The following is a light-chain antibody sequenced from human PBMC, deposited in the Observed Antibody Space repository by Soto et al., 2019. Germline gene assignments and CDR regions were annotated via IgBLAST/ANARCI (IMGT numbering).Light chain of an antibody. CDR2: AAS. J-gene: IGKJ5*01. Sequence: QSQRTSALSPRKVATGACRASQGVSSSYLAWYQQKPGQAPRLLIYAASNRATGVPARFSGSWSGTEFVLLLSRQSCEDVAVYYCQQCTEGMTFGQGTRLEIK. CDR3: QQCTEGMT. CDR1: QGVSSSY. V-gene: IGKV3-20*01.